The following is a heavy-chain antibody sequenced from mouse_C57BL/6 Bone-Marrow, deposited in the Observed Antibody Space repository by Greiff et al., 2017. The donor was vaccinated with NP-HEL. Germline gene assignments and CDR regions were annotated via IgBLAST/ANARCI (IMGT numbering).Heavy chain of an antibody. D-gene: IGHD1-1*01. J-gene: IGHJ3*01. CDR2: ISYDGSN. CDR3: AREGGYYGSPFAY. CDR1: GYTIISGYY. Sequence: EVQLVESGPGLVKPSQSLTLTCSVSGYTIISGYYWNWIRKSPGNQLEWMAYISYDGSNNYNPSLKNRISITRDISKNQFFLQLTSVTTEDTATYYGAREGGYYGSPFAYWGQGTLVTVSA. V-gene: IGHV3-6*01.